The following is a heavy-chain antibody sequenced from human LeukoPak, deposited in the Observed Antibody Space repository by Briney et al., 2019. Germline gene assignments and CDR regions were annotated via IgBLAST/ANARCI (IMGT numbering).Heavy chain of an antibody. Sequence: ASVKVSCKASGYTFTSYGISWVRQAPGQGLEWMGWISACNGNTNYAQKLQGRVTMTTDTSTSTAYMELRSLRSDDTAVYYCARVRRSINDSSNWFDPWGQGTLVTVSS. V-gene: IGHV1-18*01. CDR2: ISACNGNT. J-gene: IGHJ5*02. CDR3: ARVRRSINDSSNWFDP. D-gene: IGHD3-22*01. CDR1: GYTFTSYG.